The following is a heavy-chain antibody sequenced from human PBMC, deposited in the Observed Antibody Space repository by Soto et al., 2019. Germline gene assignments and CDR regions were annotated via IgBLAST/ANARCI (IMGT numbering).Heavy chain of an antibody. J-gene: IGHJ4*02. V-gene: IGHV3-15*07. CDR1: GFTFSNAW. CDR3: TTVSAPPDYYDSSGYYSVDY. CDR2: IKSKTDGGTT. D-gene: IGHD3-22*01. Sequence: GGSLRLSCAASGFTFSNAWMNWVRQAPGKGLEWVGRIKSKTDGGTTDYAAPVKGRFTISRDDSKNTLYLQMNSLKTEDTAVYYCTTVSAPPDYYDSSGYYSVDYWGQGTLVTVSS.